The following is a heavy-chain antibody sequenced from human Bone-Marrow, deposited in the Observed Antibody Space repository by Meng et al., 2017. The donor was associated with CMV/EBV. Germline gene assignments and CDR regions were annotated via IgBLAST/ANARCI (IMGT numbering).Heavy chain of an antibody. CDR3: ARGRLRPDIVVVPAAITRRSWFDP. D-gene: IGHD2-2*01. J-gene: IGHJ5*02. Sequence: GSLRLSCAVYGGSFSGYYWSWIRQPPGKGLEWIGEINHSGSTNYNPSLKSRVTISVDTSKNQFSLKLSSVTAADTAVYYWARGRLRPDIVVVPAAITRRSWFDPCGQGTLVTVSS. V-gene: IGHV4-34*01. CDR2: INHSGST. CDR1: GGSFSGYY.